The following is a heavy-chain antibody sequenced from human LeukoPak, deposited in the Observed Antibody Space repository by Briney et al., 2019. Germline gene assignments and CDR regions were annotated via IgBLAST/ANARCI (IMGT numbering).Heavy chain of an antibody. Sequence: GGSLRLSCAASGITVGSNYMSWVRQGPGKGLEWVSIIYTGGNTYYADSVKGRFIVSRDNSKNMVYLQMNSLTAEDTAVYYCARVGEGAAKDWGQGTLVTVSS. J-gene: IGHJ4*02. V-gene: IGHV3-66*01. CDR3: ARVGEGAAKD. CDR1: GITVGSNY. D-gene: IGHD1-26*01. CDR2: IYTGGNT.